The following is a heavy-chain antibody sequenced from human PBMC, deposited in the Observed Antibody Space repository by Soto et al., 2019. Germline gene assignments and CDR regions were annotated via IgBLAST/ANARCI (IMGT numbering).Heavy chain of an antibody. Sequence: QVQLVESGGGVVKPGRSLRLSCAASGFTFSSYGMHWVRQAPGKGLEWVAVIWYDGSNKYYADSVKGRFTISRDNSKNTLYLQMNSLRAEDTAVYYCARALGGGFDWLLGGDFDYWGQGTLVTVSS. D-gene: IGHD3-9*01. CDR3: ARALGGGFDWLLGGDFDY. V-gene: IGHV3-33*01. J-gene: IGHJ4*02. CDR2: IWYDGSNK. CDR1: GFTFSSYG.